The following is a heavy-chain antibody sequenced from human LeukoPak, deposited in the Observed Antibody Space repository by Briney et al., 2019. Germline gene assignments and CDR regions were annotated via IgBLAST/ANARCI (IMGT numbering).Heavy chain of an antibody. CDR1: GDSFSNNGVA. D-gene: IGHD1-1*01. J-gene: IGHJ3*01. Sequence: SQTLSLTCAISGDSFSNNGVAWTWIRQSPARGLEWLGRTYFGSKWYNDYAMSVKSRITINPDTSKNQFSLQLNSVTPEDTVVYFCARQRSRALDLWGQGTMVTVSS. CDR3: ARQRSRALDL. V-gene: IGHV6-1*01. CDR2: TYFGSKWYN.